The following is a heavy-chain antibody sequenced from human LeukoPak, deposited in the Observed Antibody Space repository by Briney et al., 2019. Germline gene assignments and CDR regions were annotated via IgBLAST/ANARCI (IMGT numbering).Heavy chain of an antibody. Sequence: GGSLRLSCAASGFTFSSYGMHWVRQAPGKGLEWVAVISYDGNNKYYADSVKGRFTISRDNSKNTLYLQMNSLRAEDTAVYYCAKSPGSVIFRGDYWGQGTLVTVSS. V-gene: IGHV3-30*18. J-gene: IGHJ4*02. CDR3: AKSPGSVIFRGDY. CDR2: ISYDGNNK. D-gene: IGHD5/OR15-5a*01. CDR1: GFTFSSYG.